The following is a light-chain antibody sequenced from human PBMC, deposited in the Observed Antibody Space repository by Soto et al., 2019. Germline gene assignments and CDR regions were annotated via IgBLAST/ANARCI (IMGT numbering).Light chain of an antibody. J-gene: IGKJ2*01. Sequence: DIQMTQSPSTLSASVGDRVTITCRASQNIDHWLAWYQQKPGKAPNLLIYKASNLESGVPSRFSGNESGTEFTLTISSLQPDDFATYYCQQYKSYSLYTFGQGTKLEI. CDR3: QQYKSYSLYT. V-gene: IGKV1-5*03. CDR2: KAS. CDR1: QNIDHW.